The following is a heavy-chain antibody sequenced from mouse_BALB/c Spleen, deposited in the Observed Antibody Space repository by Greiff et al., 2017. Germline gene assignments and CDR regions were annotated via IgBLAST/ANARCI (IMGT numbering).Heavy chain of an antibody. CDR3: ATRGMVTGFDY. CDR1: GYTFTSYW. D-gene: IGHD2-10*02. V-gene: IGHV1-7*01. J-gene: IGHJ2*01. Sequence: VQLVESGAELAKPGASVKMSCKASGYTFTSYWMHWVKQRPGQGLEWIGYINPSTGYTEYNQKFKDKATLTADKSSSTAYMQLSSLTSEDSAVYYCATRGMVTGFDYWGQGTTLTVSS. CDR2: INPSTGYT.